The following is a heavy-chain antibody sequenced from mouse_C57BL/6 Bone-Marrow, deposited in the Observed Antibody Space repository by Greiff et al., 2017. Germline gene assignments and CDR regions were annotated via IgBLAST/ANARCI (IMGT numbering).Heavy chain of an antibody. CDR3: AQFSYYYGSPAWFAY. CDR2: IAPEDGET. D-gene: IGHD1-1*01. Sequence: VQLKQSGAEPVKPGASVKLSCTASGFNIKDYYMHWVKQRTEQGLEWIGRIAPEDGETKYAPKFQGKATITADTSSNTAYLQLSSLTSEDTAVYYCAQFSYYYGSPAWFAYWGQGTLVTVSA. V-gene: IGHV14-2*01. J-gene: IGHJ3*01. CDR1: GFNIKDYY.